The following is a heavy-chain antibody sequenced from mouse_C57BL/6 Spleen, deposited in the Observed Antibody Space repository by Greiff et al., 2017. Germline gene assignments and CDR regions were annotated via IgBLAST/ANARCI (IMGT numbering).Heavy chain of an antibody. Sequence: EVKLMESGGGLVKPGGSLTLSCAASGFTFSSYAMSWVRQPPDKRLEWVASISSGGSYTYDPASVKGRVTISRDNDKNTLYLQMSSLKSEDTAMYYCGRWASGLRLDYWGQGTTLTVSS. D-gene: IGHD1-1*01. CDR2: ISSGGSYT. CDR3: GRWASGLRLDY. J-gene: IGHJ2*01. V-gene: IGHV5-6*03. CDR1: GFTFSSYA.